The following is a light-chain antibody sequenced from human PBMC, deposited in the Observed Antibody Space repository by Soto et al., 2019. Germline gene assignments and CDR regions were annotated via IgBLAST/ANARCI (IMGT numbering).Light chain of an antibody. J-gene: IGKJ1*01. CDR3: QQYNSYSWT. CDR2: DAF. CDR1: QSINNW. V-gene: IGKV1-5*01. Sequence: IHLTQSHSTLSVSLGYRVPLTFRASQSINNWLAWYQQKPGKAPKLLIYDAFSLDSGVPSRFSAYGSGTEFTLTISSLQPDDFATYYCQQYNSYSWTFGQGTKVDIK.